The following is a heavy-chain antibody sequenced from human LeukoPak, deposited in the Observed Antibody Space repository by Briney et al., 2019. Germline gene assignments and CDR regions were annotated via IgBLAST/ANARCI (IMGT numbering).Heavy chain of an antibody. Sequence: GGSLRLSCVASGFTFYGYSMNWVRQAPGKGPEWVSVIGGDSSDINYADSVKGRFIISRDNSRSTLYLQMNSLRAEDTAVYYCARHSRPRPWGVWGKGTTVTVSS. J-gene: IGHJ6*04. CDR2: IGGDSSDI. D-gene: IGHD7-27*01. CDR1: GFTFYGYS. CDR3: ARHSRPRPWGV. V-gene: IGHV3-23*01.